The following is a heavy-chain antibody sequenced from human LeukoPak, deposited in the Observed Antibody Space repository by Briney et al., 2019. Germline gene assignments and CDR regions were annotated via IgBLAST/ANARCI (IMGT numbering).Heavy chain of an antibody. D-gene: IGHD1-7*01. V-gene: IGHV4-34*01. J-gene: IGHJ6*03. CDR3: ARGRNNWNYFPTYYYYMDV. CDR1: GGSFSGYY. Sequence: KPSETLSLTCAVHGGSFSGYYWSWIRQPPGKGLEWIGEINHSGSTNYNPSLKSRVTISVDTSKNQFSLKLSSVTAADTAVYYCARGRNNWNYFPTYYYYMDVWGKGTTVTVSS. CDR2: INHSGST.